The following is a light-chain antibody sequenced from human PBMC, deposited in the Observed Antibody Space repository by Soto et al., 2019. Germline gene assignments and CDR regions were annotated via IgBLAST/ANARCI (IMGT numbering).Light chain of an antibody. CDR2: DDN. CDR1: SSNIGGNS. V-gene: IGLV1-51*01. CDR3: GSWDSSLSAYV. J-gene: IGLJ1*01. Sequence: QSVLTPPPSVTAAPGQKVTISCSGSSSNIGGNSVSWYQQLPGTAPKLLIYDDNKRPSGIPDRFSGSKSGTSATLGINGLQPGDEADYYCGSWDSSLSAYVFGTGTKVTVL.